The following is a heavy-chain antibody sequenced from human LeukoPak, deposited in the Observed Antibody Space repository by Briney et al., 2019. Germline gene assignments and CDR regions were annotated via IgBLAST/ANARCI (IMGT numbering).Heavy chain of an antibody. J-gene: IGHJ4*02. CDR1: GFTFSSYG. D-gene: IGHD6-13*01. Sequence: GRSLRLSCAASGFTFSSYGMHWVRQAPGKGLEWVAVISYDGSNKYYADSVKGRFTISRDNSKNTLYLQMYSLRAEDTAVYYCAKEGHGSSLDYWGQGTLVTVSS. CDR2: ISYDGSNK. CDR3: AKEGHGSSLDY. V-gene: IGHV3-30*18.